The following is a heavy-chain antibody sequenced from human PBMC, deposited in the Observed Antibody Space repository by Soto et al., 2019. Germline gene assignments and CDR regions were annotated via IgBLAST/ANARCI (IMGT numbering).Heavy chain of an antibody. J-gene: IGHJ4*02. CDR1: GLDLTNVW. CDR2: IKTKTDGETT. Sequence: EVQLVESGGGSVKPGGSLRLSCAASGLDLTNVWMNWVRQAPGKGLEWVARIKTKTDGETTDYAAPVKGRFTISRDDSKNTVYLQMNSLEIEDTAVYYCADIAVVHPGDYWGQGTLVTVSS. CDR3: ADIAVVHPGDY. V-gene: IGHV3-15*07. D-gene: IGHD6-19*01.